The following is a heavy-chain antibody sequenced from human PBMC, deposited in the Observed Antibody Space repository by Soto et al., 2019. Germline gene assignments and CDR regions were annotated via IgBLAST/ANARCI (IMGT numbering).Heavy chain of an antibody. J-gene: IGHJ6*02. CDR2: IIPIFGTT. V-gene: IGHV1-69*01. CDR1: GGTFTSDA. D-gene: IGHD6-19*01. CDR3: ASRASSGWYYYYDMDF. Sequence: QVQLVQSGAEVKKPGSSVKVSCKASGGTFTSDAISWVRQAPGQGLEWMGGIIPIFGTTNYAQKFQGRVTITAAESTSTVYMELSSLRSDDTAVYYYASRASSGWYYYYDMDFWGQGTTVTVSS.